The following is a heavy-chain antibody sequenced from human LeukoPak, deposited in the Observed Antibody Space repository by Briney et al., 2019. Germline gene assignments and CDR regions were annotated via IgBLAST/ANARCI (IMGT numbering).Heavy chain of an antibody. V-gene: IGHV3-30*03. CDR1: GFTFSSYG. CDR2: ISYDGSNK. Sequence: GGSLRLSCAASGFTFSSYGMHWVRQAPGKGLEWVAVISYDGSNKYYADSVKGRFTISRDNAKNSLYLQMNSLRAEDTAVYYCASGGSSSVYYYYYMDVWGKGTTVTVSS. J-gene: IGHJ6*03. CDR3: ASGGSSSVYYYYYMDV. D-gene: IGHD6-6*01.